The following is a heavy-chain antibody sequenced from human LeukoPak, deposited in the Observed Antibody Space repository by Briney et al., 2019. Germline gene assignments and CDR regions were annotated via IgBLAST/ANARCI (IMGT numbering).Heavy chain of an antibody. CDR2: ISGSGGST. CDR3: AHVYSSSWYWPQFDY. CDR1: GFTFSSYA. Sequence: GGSLRLSCAASGFTFSSYAMSLVRQAPGKGLEWVSAISGSGGSTYYADSVKGRFTISRDNSKNTLYLQMNSLRAEDTATYYCAHVYSSSWYWPQFDYWGQGTLVTVSS. V-gene: IGHV3-23*01. J-gene: IGHJ4*02. D-gene: IGHD6-13*01.